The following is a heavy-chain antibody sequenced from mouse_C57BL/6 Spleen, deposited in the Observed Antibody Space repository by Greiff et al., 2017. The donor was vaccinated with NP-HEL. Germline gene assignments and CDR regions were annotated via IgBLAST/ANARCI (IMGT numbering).Heavy chain of an antibody. Sequence: EVQLQQSGPELVKPGASVKIPCKASGYTFTDYNMDWVKQSHGKSLEWIGDINPNNGGTIYNQKFKGKATLTVDKSSSTAYMELRSLTSEDTAVYYCARTTVVNWYFDVWGTGTTVTVSS. CDR2: INPNNGGT. J-gene: IGHJ1*03. CDR1: GYTFTDYN. V-gene: IGHV1-18*01. D-gene: IGHD1-1*01. CDR3: ARTTVVNWYFDV.